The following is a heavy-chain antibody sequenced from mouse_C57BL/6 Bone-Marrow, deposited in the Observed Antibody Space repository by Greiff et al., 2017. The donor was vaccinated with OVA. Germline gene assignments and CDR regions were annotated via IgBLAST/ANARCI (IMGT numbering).Heavy chain of an antibody. D-gene: IGHD1-1*01. CDR1: GFSFNTYA. Sequence: DVMRVESGGGLVQPKGSLKLSCAASGFSFNTYAMNWVRQAPGKGLEWVARIRSKSNNYATYYADSVKDRFTISRDDSESMLYLQMNNLKTEDTAMYYCVRTTVVPFAYWGQGTLVTVSA. J-gene: IGHJ3*01. CDR3: VRTTVVPFAY. CDR2: IRSKSNNYAT. V-gene: IGHV10-1*01.